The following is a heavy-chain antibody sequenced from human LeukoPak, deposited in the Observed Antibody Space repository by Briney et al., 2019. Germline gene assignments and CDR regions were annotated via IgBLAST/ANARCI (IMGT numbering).Heavy chain of an antibody. Sequence: GGSLRLSCASSGFTLSDYYMSWMRRAPGKGLEWVSYISSSSSYTNYADSVQGRFTISRDNANNSLYPQMNSLRAEDTAVYYCARDEANLDYWGQGTLVTVSS. V-gene: IGHV3-11*06. D-gene: IGHD4/OR15-4a*01. CDR1: GFTLSDYY. CDR2: ISSSSSYT. J-gene: IGHJ4*02. CDR3: ARDEANLDY.